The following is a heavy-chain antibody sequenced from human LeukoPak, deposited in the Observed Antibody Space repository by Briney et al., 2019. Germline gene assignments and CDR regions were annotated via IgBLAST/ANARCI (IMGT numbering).Heavy chain of an antibody. V-gene: IGHV1-8*01. CDR3: VAAWYCDYSNCHLRTGFDP. CDR2: MNPNNGHT. J-gene: IGHJ5*02. CDR1: GYTFINYD. D-gene: IGHD3-16*01. Sequence: ASVKVSCKASGYTFINYDINWVRQATGQGLEWMGWMNPNNGHTGYAQKFQGRVTMTRSTSTSTAYMELNSLTSDDTAVYYCVAAWYCDYSNCHLRTGFDPWGQGTLVTVSS.